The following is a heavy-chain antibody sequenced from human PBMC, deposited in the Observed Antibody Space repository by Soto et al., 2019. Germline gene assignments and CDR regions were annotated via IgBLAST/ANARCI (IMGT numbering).Heavy chain of an antibody. CDR2: FDPEDGET. CDR3: ATAYKRLRLGELSLLAFDI. J-gene: IGHJ3*02. D-gene: IGHD3-16*02. Sequence: ASVKVSCKVSGYTLTELSMHWVRQAPGKGLEWMGGFDPEDGETIYTQKFQGRVTMTEDTSTDTAYMELSSLRSDDTAVYYCATAYKRLRLGELSLLAFDIWGQGTMVTVSS. CDR1: GYTLTELS. V-gene: IGHV1-24*01.